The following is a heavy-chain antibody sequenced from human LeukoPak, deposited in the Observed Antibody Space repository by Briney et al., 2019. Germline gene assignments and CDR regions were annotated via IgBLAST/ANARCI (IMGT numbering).Heavy chain of an antibody. CDR3: ARDRDSSWYPYLDQ. V-gene: IGHV3-7*03. D-gene: IGHD6-13*01. Sequence: QPGGSLRLSCVASGFSFSNSWMSWVRQAPGERPEWLTNIKQDGSQRYYVDSVRGRFTISRDNAKNSLYLQMNSLRAEDTAVYYCARDRDSSWYPYLDQWGQGTLVTVSS. CDR2: IKQDGSQR. CDR1: GFSFSNSW. J-gene: IGHJ4*02.